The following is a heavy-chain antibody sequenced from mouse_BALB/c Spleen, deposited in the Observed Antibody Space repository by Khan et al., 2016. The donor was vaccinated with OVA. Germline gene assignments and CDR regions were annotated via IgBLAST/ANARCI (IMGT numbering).Heavy chain of an antibody. V-gene: IGHV1-5*01. J-gene: IGHJ2*01. CDR1: GYTFTSYW. D-gene: IGHD2-1*01. CDR2: IYPGNSDI. Sequence: VQLQQSGTVLARPGASVKMSCKASGYTFTSYWMHWVKQRPGQGLEWFGAIYPGNSDINYNQKFKGKAKLTAVKSTSTAYMELSSLTNEDSAVYDCTRNGFGNYKSGDYWGQGTTLTVSS. CDR3: TRNGFGNYKSGDY.